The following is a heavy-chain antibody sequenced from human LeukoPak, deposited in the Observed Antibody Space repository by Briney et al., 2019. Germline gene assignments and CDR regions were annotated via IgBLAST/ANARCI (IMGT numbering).Heavy chain of an antibody. CDR2: ISDSGGST. CDR3: AKGDTPLVPTDF. J-gene: IGHJ1*01. CDR1: GFTFSNYA. V-gene: IGHV3-23*01. Sequence: PGGSLRLSCAASGFTFSNYAMSWVRQAPGKGPEWVAAISDSGGSTYYADSVRGRFTISRDNSKSTLYLHMNSLRPEDTALCYCAKGDTPLVPTDFWGQGTLVTVSS. D-gene: IGHD5-18*01.